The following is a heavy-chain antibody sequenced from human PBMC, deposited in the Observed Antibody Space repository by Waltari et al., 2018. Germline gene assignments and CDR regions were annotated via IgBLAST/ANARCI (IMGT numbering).Heavy chain of an antibody. CDR2: IYTSGSP. J-gene: IGHJ6*02. CDR3: ARDSAGIAVADNYYYGMDV. D-gene: IGHD6-19*01. CDR1: GGSISRYY. Sequence: QVQLQESGPGLVKPSETLSLTCTVSGGSISRYYWSWIRQPAGKGLEWIGRIYTSGSPNYNPSLKSRVTISVDKSKNQFSLKLSSVTAADTAVYYCARDSAGIAVADNYYYGMDVWGQGTTVTVSS. V-gene: IGHV4-4*07.